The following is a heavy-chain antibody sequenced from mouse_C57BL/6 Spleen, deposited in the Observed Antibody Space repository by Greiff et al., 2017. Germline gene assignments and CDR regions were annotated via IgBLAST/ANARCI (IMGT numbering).Heavy chain of an antibody. CDR2: ISYDGSN. D-gene: IGHD2-5*01. J-gene: IGHJ3*01. CDR1: GYSITSGYY. CDR3: ARDYSNGGWFAY. Sequence: EVKLVESGPGLVKPSQSLSLTCSVTGYSITSGYYWNWIRQFPGNKLEWMGYISYDGSNNYNPSLKNRISITRDTSKNQFFLKLNSVTTEDTATYYCARDYSNGGWFAYWGQGTLVTVSA. V-gene: IGHV3-6*01.